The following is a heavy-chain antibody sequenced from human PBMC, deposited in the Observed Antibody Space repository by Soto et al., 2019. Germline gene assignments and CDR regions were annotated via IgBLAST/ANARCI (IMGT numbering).Heavy chain of an antibody. J-gene: IGHJ6*02. V-gene: IGHV4-30-4*01. CDR3: DRVKYDFYGMDV. D-gene: IGHD3-3*01. CDR2: IYYSGST. CDR1: GGSISSGDYY. Sequence: QVQLQESGPGLVKPSQTLSLTCTVSGGSISSGDYYWSWIRQPPGKGLEWIGYIYYSGSTYYNPSLTSRVTISVDTSKNQFSLSLSSVTAADTAVYCCDRVKYDFYGMDVWGQGTTVTVSS.